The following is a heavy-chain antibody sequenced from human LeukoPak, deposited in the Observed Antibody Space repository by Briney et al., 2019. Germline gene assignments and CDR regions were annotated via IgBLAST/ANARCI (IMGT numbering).Heavy chain of an antibody. CDR3: AKDGQWLVYDD. CDR2: ISWNSGSI. Sequence: GGSLRLSCAASGFTFDDYAMHWVRQAPGKGLEWASGISWNSGSIGYADSVKGRFTISRDNSKNMLYLQMNSLRAEDTAVYYCAKDGQWLVYDDWGQGTLVTVSS. J-gene: IGHJ4*02. D-gene: IGHD6-19*01. CDR1: GFTFDDYA. V-gene: IGHV3-9*01.